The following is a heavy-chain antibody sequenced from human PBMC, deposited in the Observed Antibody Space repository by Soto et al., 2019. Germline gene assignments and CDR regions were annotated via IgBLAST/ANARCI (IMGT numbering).Heavy chain of an antibody. CDR2: IIPIFGTA. D-gene: IGHD3-3*01. J-gene: IGHJ6*02. V-gene: IGHV1-69*13. CDR1: GGTFSSYA. Sequence: ASVKVSCKASGGTFSSYAISWVRQAPGQGLEWMGGIIPIFGTANYAQKFQGRVTITADESTSTAYMELSSLRSEDTAAYYCARLPPPGGFLEPGDGMDVWGQGTTVTVSS. CDR3: ARLPPPGGFLEPGDGMDV.